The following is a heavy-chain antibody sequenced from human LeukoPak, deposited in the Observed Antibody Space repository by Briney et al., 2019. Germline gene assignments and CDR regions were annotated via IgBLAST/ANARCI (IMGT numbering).Heavy chain of an antibody. V-gene: IGHV3-23*01. J-gene: IGHJ5*02. CDR2: ITDSHGPT. CDR3: TKDPNGDYVGAFDP. Sequence: GGSLRLSCAASGFTFSSFAMTWVRRAPGKGLEWVSSITDSHGPTYNTDSVKGRFTISRDNSQNTLYLQMNSLRAEDTAVYYCTKDPNGDYVGAFDPWGQGTLVTVSS. D-gene: IGHD4-17*01. CDR1: GFTFSSFA.